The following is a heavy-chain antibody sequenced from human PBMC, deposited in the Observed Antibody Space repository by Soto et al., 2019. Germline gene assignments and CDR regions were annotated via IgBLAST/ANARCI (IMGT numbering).Heavy chain of an antibody. J-gene: IGHJ3*01. CDR2: IGGRGNSA. CDR3: VREGRGSFDF. V-gene: IGHV3-23*01. D-gene: IGHD5-12*01. Sequence: AASGFIFTNYAMNWVRQAPGKGLEWVSVIGGRGNSAYYADSVQGRFTISRDNSKNTLSLQMSSLTADDTAIYYCVREGRGSFDFWGRGTMVTVSS. CDR1: GFIFTNYA.